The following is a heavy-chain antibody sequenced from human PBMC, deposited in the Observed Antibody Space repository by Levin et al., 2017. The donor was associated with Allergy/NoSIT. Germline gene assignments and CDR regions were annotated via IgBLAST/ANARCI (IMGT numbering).Heavy chain of an antibody. V-gene: IGHV3-11*01. CDR1: GFTFSDYY. Sequence: GGSLRLSCAASGFTFSDYYMSWIRQAPGKGLEWVSYISSSGSTIYYADSVKGRFTISRDNAKNSLYLQMNSLRAEDTAVYYCARDRGSSSGPPCSGGSCYSYYYGMDVWGQGTTVTVSS. J-gene: IGHJ6*02. D-gene: IGHD2-15*01. CDR2: ISSSGSTI. CDR3: ARDRGSSSGPPCSGGSCYSYYYGMDV.